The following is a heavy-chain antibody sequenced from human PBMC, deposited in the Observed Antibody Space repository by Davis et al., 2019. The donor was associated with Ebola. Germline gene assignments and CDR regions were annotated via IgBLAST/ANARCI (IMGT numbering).Heavy chain of an antibody. CDR2: TYYRSKWFV. Sequence: SQTLSLTSAISGDSVSSNTAAWNWIRQSPSRGLEWLGRTYYRSKWFVDYAVSVKSRMTINSDTSKNQFSLQLSSVTPEDTAVYYCARDPPYDQGYDYWGQGILVTVSS. CDR3: ARDPPYDQGYDY. D-gene: IGHD3-22*01. J-gene: IGHJ4*02. CDR1: GDSVSSNTAA. V-gene: IGHV6-1*01.